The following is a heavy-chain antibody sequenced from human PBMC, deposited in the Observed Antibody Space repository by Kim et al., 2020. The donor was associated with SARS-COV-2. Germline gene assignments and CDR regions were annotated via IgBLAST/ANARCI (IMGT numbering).Heavy chain of an antibody. J-gene: IGHJ6*02. CDR1: GFTFSDYY. CDR3: ARESSGISPPRNGMDV. CDR2: ISSSSSYT. Sequence: GGSLRLSCAASGFTFSDYYMSWIRQAPGKGLEWVSYISSSSSYTNYADSVKGRFTISRDNAKNSLYLQMNSLRAEDTAVYYCARESSGISPPRNGMDVWGQGTTVTVSS. D-gene: IGHD6-19*01. V-gene: IGHV3-11*05.